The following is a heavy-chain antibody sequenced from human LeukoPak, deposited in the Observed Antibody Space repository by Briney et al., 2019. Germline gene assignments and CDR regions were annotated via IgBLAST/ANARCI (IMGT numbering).Heavy chain of an antibody. J-gene: IGHJ4*02. V-gene: IGHV1-2*02. CDR1: GYTFTDYY. CDR3: VRDLTGGSGD. Sequence: ASVKVSCKASGYTFTDYYMHWVRQAPGQTFEWLAWINPKSGDTHYTQKFQGRVTVTTDTSITSVYMELSGLQSDDTAVYYCVRDLTGGSGDWGQGTLVAVSS. CDR2: INPKSGDT. D-gene: IGHD6-19*01.